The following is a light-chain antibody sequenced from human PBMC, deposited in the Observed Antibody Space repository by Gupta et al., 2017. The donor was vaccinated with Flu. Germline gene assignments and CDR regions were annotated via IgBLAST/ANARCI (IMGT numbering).Light chain of an antibody. V-gene: IGLV2-14*04. CDR2: DVK. Sequence: ITNSCTGSSGDLLGYNYVSWYQQHPGTAPKLLICDVKNRPSGVPKRFSGAKSGTPASLAICGLQTEDEADYYCTSCNNSKNRDVFGGGTKLTVL. J-gene: IGLJ2*01. CDR3: TSCNNSKNRDV. CDR1: SGDLLGYNY.